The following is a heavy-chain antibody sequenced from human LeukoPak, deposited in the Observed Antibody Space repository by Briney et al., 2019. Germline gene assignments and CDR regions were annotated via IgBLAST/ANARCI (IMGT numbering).Heavy chain of an antibody. Sequence: GGSLRLSCAASGFSVISSAMSWVRQAPGKGLEWVSGISVSGGTTYYADSVRGRFTISRDNSKNTLYLQMNSLRAEDTALYYCARGRGVVTATYYFDYWGQGTLVTVSS. D-gene: IGHD2-21*02. CDR2: ISVSGGTT. J-gene: IGHJ4*02. CDR3: ARGRGVVTATYYFDY. CDR1: GFSVISSA. V-gene: IGHV3-23*01.